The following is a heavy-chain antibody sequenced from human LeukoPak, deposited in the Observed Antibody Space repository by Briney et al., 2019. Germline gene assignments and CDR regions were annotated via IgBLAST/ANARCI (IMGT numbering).Heavy chain of an antibody. V-gene: IGHV1-2*02. D-gene: IGHD6-19*01. J-gene: IGHJ4*02. CDR1: GYTFTGYY. CDR2: INPKSGGT. CDR3: ARYDSSGWSFDY. Sequence: RASVKVSCKASGYTFTGYYMRWVRQAPGEGREWMGWINPKSGGTNYAKKFQGRVTMTRDTSISTAYMELSRLRSDDTAVYYCARYDSSGWSFDYWGQGTLVTVSS.